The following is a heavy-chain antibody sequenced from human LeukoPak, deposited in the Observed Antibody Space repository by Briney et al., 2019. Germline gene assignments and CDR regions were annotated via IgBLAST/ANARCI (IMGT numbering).Heavy chain of an antibody. V-gene: IGHV3-30*03. CDR1: GFTFSSYS. CDR2: ISYDGSNT. CDR3: ARGYCSSTTCPGDY. Sequence: GGSLRLSCAASGFTFSSYSMNWVRQAPGKGLEWVAVISYDGSNTYYADSVKGRFTIARDNSKNTMYLQMNSLRVEDTAMYYCARGYCSSTTCPGDYWGPGTLVTVSS. J-gene: IGHJ4*02. D-gene: IGHD2-2*01.